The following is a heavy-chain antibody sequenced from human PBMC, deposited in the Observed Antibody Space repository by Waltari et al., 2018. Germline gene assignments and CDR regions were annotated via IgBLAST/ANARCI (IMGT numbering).Heavy chain of an antibody. Sequence: QVQLQESGSGLVKPSETLSLTCSVSGVSISLYYWSWIRQPPGKGLEWIGYIYYSGSTNSNPSRKSRVTMSVDTSKNQFSLKLRSVTAADTAVYYCARDVGPDYWGQGMLVTVSS. CDR3: ARDVGPDY. CDR2: IYYSGST. V-gene: IGHV4-59*01. D-gene: IGHD3-3*01. J-gene: IGHJ4*02. CDR1: GVSISLYY.